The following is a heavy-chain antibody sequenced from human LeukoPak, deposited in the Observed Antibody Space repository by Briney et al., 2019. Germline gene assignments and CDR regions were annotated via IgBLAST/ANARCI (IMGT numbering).Heavy chain of an antibody. CDR1: GGSITTNDW. V-gene: IGHV4-4*02. CDR3: ARSTDYYYYYMDV. Sequence: SGTLSLTCAVSGGSITTNDWWSWVRQPPGKGLEWIGEVYHSGDTKYNPSLKSRVTISVDNSKNQFSLKLSSVTAADTAVYYCARSTDYYYYYMDVWGKGTTVTISS. J-gene: IGHJ6*03. D-gene: IGHD4-17*01. CDR2: VYHSGDT.